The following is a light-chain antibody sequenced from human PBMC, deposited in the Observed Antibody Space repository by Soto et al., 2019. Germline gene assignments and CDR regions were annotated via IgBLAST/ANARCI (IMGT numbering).Light chain of an antibody. CDR2: GAS. J-gene: IGKJ5*01. Sequence: EILVTQSPATLSVSPGERATLSCRASQSVSSNLAWYQQKPGQAPRLLIYGASTRATDIPARFSGSGSGTDFTLTISSLPSEDFAVYYCQQYNNWPPPITFGQGTRLEIK. CDR1: QSVSSN. V-gene: IGKV3-15*01. CDR3: QQYNNWPPPIT.